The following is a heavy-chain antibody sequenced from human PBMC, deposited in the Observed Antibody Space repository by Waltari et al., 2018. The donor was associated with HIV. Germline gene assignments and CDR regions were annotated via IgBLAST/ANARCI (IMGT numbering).Heavy chain of an antibody. V-gene: IGHV3-64*01. CDR2: ISSNGGST. CDR1: GFTFSSYA. CDR3: ARVAHLAIRIKNAPDAFDI. J-gene: IGHJ3*02. D-gene: IGHD1-1*01. Sequence: EVQLVESGGGLVQPGGSLRLSCAASGFTFSSYAMHWVRQAPGKGLEYVSAISSNGGSTYYANSVKGRLTISRDNSKNTLYLQMGSLRAEDMAVYYCARVAHLAIRIKNAPDAFDIWGQGTMVTVSS.